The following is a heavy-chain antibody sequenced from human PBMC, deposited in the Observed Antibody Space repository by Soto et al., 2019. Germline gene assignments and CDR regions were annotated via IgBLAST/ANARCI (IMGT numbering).Heavy chain of an antibody. J-gene: IGHJ6*02. CDR2: IDPSDSYT. D-gene: IGHD3-9*01. V-gene: IGHV5-10-1*01. CDR1: GYSFTNYW. CDR3: ARDKMTIPPRYYGMDV. Sequence: GESLKISCKGSGYSFTNYWISWVRQMPGKGLEWMGRIDPSDSYTNYSPSFQGHVTISADKSISTAYLQWSSLKASDTAMYYCARDKMTIPPRYYGMDVWGQGTTVTVSS.